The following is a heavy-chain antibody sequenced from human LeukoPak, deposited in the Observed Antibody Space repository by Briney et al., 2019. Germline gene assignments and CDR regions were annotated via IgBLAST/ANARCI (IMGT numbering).Heavy chain of an antibody. J-gene: IGHJ5*02. CDR2: IIPNFDTN. CDR1: GGTFNNYA. V-gene: IGHV1-69*05. Sequence: ASVKVSCKASGGTFNNYAISWVRQAPGQGLEWMGEIIPNFDTNTYAQKYRGRVTITTDESTSTAYMELSSLRSEDTAVYYCAGMVSPTAAGTGYFDPWGQGTLVTVSS. CDR3: AGMVSPTAAGTGYFDP. D-gene: IGHD6-13*01.